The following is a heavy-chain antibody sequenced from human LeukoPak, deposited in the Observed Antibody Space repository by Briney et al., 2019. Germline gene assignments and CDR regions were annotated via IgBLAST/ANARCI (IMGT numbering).Heavy chain of an antibody. Sequence: PEASLRLSCAASGFTFTNYWMIWVCQAPGKGMERVANINEDGSQKYYVGSVEGRFTISRDNSKNSLYLQMNSLRAADTAVYYCASSTYSSSPSWGQGTLVTVSS. CDR3: ASSTYSSSPS. D-gene: IGHD6-6*01. CDR2: INEDGSQK. V-gene: IGHV3-7*01. J-gene: IGHJ5*02. CDR1: GFTFTNYW.